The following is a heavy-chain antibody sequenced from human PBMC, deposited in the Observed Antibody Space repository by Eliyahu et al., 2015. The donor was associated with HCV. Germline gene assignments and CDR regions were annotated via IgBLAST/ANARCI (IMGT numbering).Heavy chain of an antibody. Sequence: QVQLVESGGGVVQPGRSLRLSCAASGFHFXGYGMHWVRQAPGKGLEWVAVISYDGSKTYYGDSVKGRFTISRDNSKNTLYVQMNSLRPEDTAVYYCAKDRGYDYYYYYGMDVWGQGTTVTVSS. D-gene: IGHD5-12*01. V-gene: IGHV3-30*18. CDR3: AKDRGYDYYYYYGMDV. CDR1: GFHFXGYG. CDR2: ISYDGSKT. J-gene: IGHJ6*02.